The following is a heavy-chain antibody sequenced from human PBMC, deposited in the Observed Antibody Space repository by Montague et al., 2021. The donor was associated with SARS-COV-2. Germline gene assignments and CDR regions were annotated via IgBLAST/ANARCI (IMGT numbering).Heavy chain of an antibody. D-gene: IGHD3-22*01. J-gene: IGHJ6*04. CDR2: IYYSGST. Sequence: SETLSLTCTVSGGSISSSSYYWGWIRQPPGKGLEWIGSIYYSGSTYYNPSLKSRVTISVDTSENQFSLKLSSVTAADTAVYYCARDTRITMIVVVQGYGMDVWGKGTTVTVSS. CDR1: GGSISSSSYY. V-gene: IGHV4-39*07. CDR3: ARDTRITMIVVVQGYGMDV.